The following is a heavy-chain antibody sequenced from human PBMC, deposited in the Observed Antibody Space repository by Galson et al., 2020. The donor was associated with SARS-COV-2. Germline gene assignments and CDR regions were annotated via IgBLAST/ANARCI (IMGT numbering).Heavy chain of an antibody. J-gene: IGHJ4*02. CDR3: VKVGGVFAFSSSYDLKD. D-gene: IGHD3-22*01. CDR2: ISYEGSIK. Sequence: QAGGSLRLSCAASGFTLNNFAMHWVRQAPGKGLEWVAVISYEGSIKHYADSLKGRFTISRDSSKNTLYLQLNSLETEDTAVYHCVKVGGVFAFSSSYDLKDWGQGVLVTVSS. V-gene: IGHV3-30*04. CDR1: GFTLNNFA.